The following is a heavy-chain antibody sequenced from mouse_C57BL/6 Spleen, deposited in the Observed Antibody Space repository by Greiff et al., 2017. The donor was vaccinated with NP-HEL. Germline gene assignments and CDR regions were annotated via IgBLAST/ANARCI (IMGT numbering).Heavy chain of an antibody. V-gene: IGHV1-52*01. CDR1: GYTFTSYW. J-gene: IGHJ4*01. D-gene: IGHD2-3*01. CDR2: IDPSDSET. Sequence: QVQLKQPGAELVRPGSSVKLSCKASGYTFTSYWMHWVKQRPIQGLEWIGNIDPSDSETHYNQKFKDKATLTVDKSSSTAYMQLSSLTSEDSAVYYCAREKGNGYYVGAMDYWGQGTSVTVSS. CDR3: AREKGNGYYVGAMDY.